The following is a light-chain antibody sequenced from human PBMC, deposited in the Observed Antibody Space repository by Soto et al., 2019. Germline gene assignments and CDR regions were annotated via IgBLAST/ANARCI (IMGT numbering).Light chain of an antibody. J-gene: IGKJ4*01. CDR3: QQYGSSGLT. V-gene: IGKV3-20*01. CDR1: QSVSSSY. Sequence: EIVLTQSPGTLSLSPGERATLSCRASQSVSSSYLAWYQQKPGQAPRLLSYGASSRATGIPDRFSGSGSGTDFTLTISRLEPEDFAVYYCQQYGSSGLTFGGGTKVESK. CDR2: GAS.